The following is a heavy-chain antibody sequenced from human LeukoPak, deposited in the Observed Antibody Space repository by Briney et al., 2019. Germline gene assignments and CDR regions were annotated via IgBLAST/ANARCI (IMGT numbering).Heavy chain of an antibody. CDR1: GFTFSSSA. D-gene: IGHD1-1*01. CDR2: ISRSGEVT. V-gene: IGHV3-23*01. CDR3: AKEEVPNDF. Sequence: TGGSLRLSCAASGFTFSSSAMSWVRQAPGKGLEWDSGISRSGEVTYYEDSVRGRFTISKDISKNTLYLQMDSLRAEDTAIYYCAKEEVPNDFWGQGTLVTVSS. J-gene: IGHJ4*02.